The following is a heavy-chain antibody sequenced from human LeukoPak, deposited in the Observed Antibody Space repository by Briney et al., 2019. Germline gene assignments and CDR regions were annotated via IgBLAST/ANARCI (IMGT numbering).Heavy chain of an antibody. Sequence: GGSLRLSCAASGFTFSSYAMHWVRQAPGKGLEWVAVTSYDGSNKYYADSVKGRFTISRDNSKNTLYLQMNSLRAEDTAVYYCARARASGYDFFDYWGQGTLVTVSS. CDR1: GFTFSSYA. CDR2: TSYDGSNK. J-gene: IGHJ4*02. CDR3: ARARASGYDFFDY. D-gene: IGHD5-12*01. V-gene: IGHV3-30*04.